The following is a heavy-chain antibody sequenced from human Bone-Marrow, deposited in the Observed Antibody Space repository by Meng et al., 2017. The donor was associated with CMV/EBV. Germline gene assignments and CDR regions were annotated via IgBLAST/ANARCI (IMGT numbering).Heavy chain of an antibody. V-gene: IGHV3-9*01. D-gene: IGHD2-2*01. CDR1: GFTFDDYA. J-gene: IGHJ3*02. CDR2: ITWNSGNI. Sequence: GGSLRLSCVASGFTFDDYAMHWVRQAPGKGLEWVSGITWNSGNIEYADSVKGRFTISRDNAKNSLYLQMNSLRAEDTALYYCAKDTRDIVVVPAARGHAFDIWGQGTMVTVSS. CDR3: AKDTRDIVVVPAARGHAFDI.